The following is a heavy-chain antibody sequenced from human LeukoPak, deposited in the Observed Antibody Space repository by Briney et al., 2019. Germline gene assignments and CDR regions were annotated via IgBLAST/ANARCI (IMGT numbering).Heavy chain of an antibody. J-gene: IGHJ4*02. CDR1: GYTFTGYY. D-gene: IGHD6-13*01. CDR3: APTNLYSSSWIFDY. CDR2: INPNSGGT. Sequence: GASVKVSCKASGYTFTGYYMHWVRQAPGQGLEWVGWINPNSGGTNYAQKFQGRVTMTRDTSISTAYMELSRLRSDDTAVYYCAPTNLYSSSWIFDYWGQGTLVTVSS. V-gene: IGHV1-2*02.